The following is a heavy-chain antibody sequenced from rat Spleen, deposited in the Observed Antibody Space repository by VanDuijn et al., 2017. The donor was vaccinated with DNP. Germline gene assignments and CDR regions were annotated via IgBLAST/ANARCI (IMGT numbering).Heavy chain of an antibody. CDR1: GFSFSVYY. D-gene: IGHD1-10*01. V-gene: IGHV5-22*01. Sequence: EVQLVESGGGLVQPGRSLKLSCAASGFSFSVYYMAWVRQAPTKGLEWVAYISYDGGGTYYGDSVKGRFTISRDNAKSTLHLQMNSLTSEDMATYYCVRRGHNFDFDYWGQGVMVTVSS. CDR2: ISYDGGGT. J-gene: IGHJ2*01. CDR3: VRRGHNFDFDY.